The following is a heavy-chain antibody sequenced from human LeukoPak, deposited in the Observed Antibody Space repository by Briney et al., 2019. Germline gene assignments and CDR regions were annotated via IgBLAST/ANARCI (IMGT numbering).Heavy chain of an antibody. CDR1: GYTFTSYG. CDR2: ISAYNGNT. J-gene: IGHJ4*02. Sequence: ASVKVSCKASGYTFTSYGISWVRQAPGQGLEWMGWISAYNGNTNYAQKLQGRVTMTTDTSTSTAYMELRSLRSDDTAVYYCARDLRLYCSGGSCHFDYWGQGTLVTVSS. D-gene: IGHD2-15*01. V-gene: IGHV1-18*01. CDR3: ARDLRLYCSGGSCHFDY.